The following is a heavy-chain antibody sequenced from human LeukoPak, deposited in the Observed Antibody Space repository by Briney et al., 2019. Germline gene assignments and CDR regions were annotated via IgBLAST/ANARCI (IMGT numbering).Heavy chain of an antibody. Sequence: SETLSLTCTVSGGSISSGGYYRSWIRQHPGKGLEWIGYIYYSGSTYYNPSLKSRVTISVDTSKNQFSLKLSSVTAADTAVYYCARAQKVGIFGVAYAYMDVWGKGTTVTVSS. V-gene: IGHV4-31*03. D-gene: IGHD3-3*01. CDR1: GGSISSGGYY. CDR3: ARAQKVGIFGVAYAYMDV. CDR2: IYYSGST. J-gene: IGHJ6*03.